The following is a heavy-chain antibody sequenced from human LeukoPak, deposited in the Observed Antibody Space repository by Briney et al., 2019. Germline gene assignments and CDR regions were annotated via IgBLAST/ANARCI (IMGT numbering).Heavy chain of an antibody. Sequence: ASVKVSCKASGYTFSSYDINWVRQATGQGLEWMGWMNPNSGNTGYAQKFQGRVTTTKNTSITTAYMDLSSLRSEDTAVYYCARALSWTTESYYYMDVWGKGTTVTVSS. V-gene: IGHV1-8*01. CDR3: ARALSWTTESYYYMDV. CDR2: MNPNSGNT. D-gene: IGHD3/OR15-3a*01. J-gene: IGHJ6*03. CDR1: GYTFSSYD.